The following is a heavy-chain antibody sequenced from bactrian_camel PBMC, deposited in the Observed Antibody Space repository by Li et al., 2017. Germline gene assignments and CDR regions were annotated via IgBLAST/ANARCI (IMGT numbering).Heavy chain of an antibody. V-gene: IGHV3S54*01. CDR3: AKHGGWYGLWKWEYDY. Sequence: HVQLVESGGGSVQAGGSLRLSCAASGYTGNDNCMGWFRQAPGKEREVVATIYIGGGSTSYAESVKGRFTISQDNAKNTLYLQLNSLKTEDTAMYYCAKHGGWYGLWKWEYDYWGQGTQVTVS. CDR2: IYIGGGST. CDR1: GYTGNDNC. D-gene: IGHD6*01. J-gene: IGHJ4*01.